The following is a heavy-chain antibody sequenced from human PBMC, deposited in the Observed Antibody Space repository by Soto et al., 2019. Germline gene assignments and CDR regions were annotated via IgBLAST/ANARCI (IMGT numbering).Heavy chain of an antibody. Sequence: LRLSCAASGFTFSSYAMSWVRQAPGKGLEWVSAISGSGGSTYYADSVKGRFTISRDNSKNTLYLQMNSLRAEDTAVYYCAKVVRRDGYRFDYWGQGTLVTVSS. D-gene: IGHD5-12*01. CDR3: AKVVRRDGYRFDY. CDR2: ISGSGGST. CDR1: GFTFSSYA. J-gene: IGHJ4*02. V-gene: IGHV3-23*01.